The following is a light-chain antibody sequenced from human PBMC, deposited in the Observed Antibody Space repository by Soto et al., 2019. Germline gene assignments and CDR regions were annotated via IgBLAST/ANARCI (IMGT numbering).Light chain of an antibody. CDR1: QGISNY. V-gene: IGKV1-27*01. Sequence: DIQMTQSPSSLSASVGDRVTITCRASQGISNYLAWYQQKPGEVPKLLIYAASTLQSGVPSRFSGSGSGTDFTPTTSTLQPEDVATYYCQTELTFGGGTKVEIK. CDR2: AAS. CDR3: QTELT. J-gene: IGKJ4*01.